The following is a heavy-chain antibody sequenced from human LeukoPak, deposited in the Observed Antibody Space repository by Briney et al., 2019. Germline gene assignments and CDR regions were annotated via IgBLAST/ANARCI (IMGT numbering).Heavy chain of an antibody. CDR1: GGSISNYY. D-gene: IGHD3-10*01. V-gene: IGHV4-59*08. CDR3: ARFGITVVRGGKYYFDY. Sequence: SETLSLTCTVSGGSISNYYWSWIRQPPGKGLEWIGHIYYSGATKYNPSLKSRIAISVDTSKNQFSLMLSSVTAADTAVYYCARFGITVVRGGKYYFDYWGQGTLVTVSS. J-gene: IGHJ4*02. CDR2: IYYSGAT.